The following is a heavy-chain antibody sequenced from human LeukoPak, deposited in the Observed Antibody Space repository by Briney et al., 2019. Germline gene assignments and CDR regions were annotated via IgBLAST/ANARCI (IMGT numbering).Heavy chain of an antibody. CDR2: IYYSGST. CDR3: ARGQPITVPYIVGATGGWFDP. D-gene: IGHD1-26*01. CDR1: GGSVSSGSYY. Sequence: PSETLSLTCTVSGGSVSSGSYYWSWIRQPPGKGLEWIGYIYYSGSTNYNPSLKSRVTISVDTSKNQFSLKLSSVTAADTAVYYCARGQPITVPYIVGATGGWFDPWGQGTLVTVSS. V-gene: IGHV4-61*01. J-gene: IGHJ5*02.